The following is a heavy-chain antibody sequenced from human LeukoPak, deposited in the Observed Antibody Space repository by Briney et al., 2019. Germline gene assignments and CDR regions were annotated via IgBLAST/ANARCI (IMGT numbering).Heavy chain of an antibody. J-gene: IGHJ6*02. D-gene: IGHD4-17*01. CDR3: ARGSSGDYGNYYYGMDV. CDR2: INPNSGGT. Sequence: ASVKVSCKASGYTFTGYYMHWVRQAPGQGLEWMGWINPNSGGTNYAQKFQGRVTMTRDTSISTAYMELSRLRSDDTAVYYCARGSSGDYGNYYYGMDVWGQGTTVTVSS. V-gene: IGHV1-2*02. CDR1: GYTFTGYY.